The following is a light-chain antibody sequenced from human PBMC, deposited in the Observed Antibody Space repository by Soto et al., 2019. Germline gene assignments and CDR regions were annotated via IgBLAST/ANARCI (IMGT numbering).Light chain of an antibody. CDR1: STDFVSYNR. V-gene: IGLV2-18*01. CDR3: CLYRSDNAHV. Sequence: QSALTQPPSVSGSPGQSVTISCTGTSTDFVSYNRVSWYQQPPGTAPKLMIYEVSKRPSGVPDRFSGSKSGNTASLTISGLQAADEPHYYCCLYRSDNAHV. CDR2: EVS. J-gene: IGLJ1*01.